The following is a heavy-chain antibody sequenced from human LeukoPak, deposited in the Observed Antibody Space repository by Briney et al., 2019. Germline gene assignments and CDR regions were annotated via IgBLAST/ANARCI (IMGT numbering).Heavy chain of an antibody. V-gene: IGHV1-18*01. J-gene: IGHJ4*02. CDR3: AKWTDKWLSFDY. D-gene: IGHD3-22*01. Sequence: ASVKVSCKASGYTFTSYGISWVRQAPGQGLEWMGWISAYNGNTNYAQKFQGRVTMTRDSSITTAYMELTSLRSDDTAVYYCAKWTDKWLSFDYWGQGTLVTVSS. CDR1: GYTFTSYG. CDR2: ISAYNGNT.